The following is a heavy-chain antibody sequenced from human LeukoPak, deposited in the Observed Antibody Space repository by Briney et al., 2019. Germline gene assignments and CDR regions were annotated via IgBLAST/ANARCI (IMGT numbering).Heavy chain of an antibody. CDR2: IYTDGNT. Sequence: GGSLRLSCAVFGFTVSGNYMSWVRQAPRKGLEWVSAIYTDGNTHYAVSVRRRFTISKDSFKNPLYLQINSLRAEDTAVYYCSRDRPYGGVWDFDYWGQGTLVTVSS. V-gene: IGHV3-66*01. CDR3: SRDRPYGGVWDFDY. CDR1: GFTVSGNY. J-gene: IGHJ4*02. D-gene: IGHD3-16*01.